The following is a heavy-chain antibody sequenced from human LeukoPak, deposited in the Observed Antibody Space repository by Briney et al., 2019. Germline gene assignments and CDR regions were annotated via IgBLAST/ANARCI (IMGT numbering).Heavy chain of an antibody. J-gene: IGHJ3*02. V-gene: IGHV3-23*01. CDR2: ISSGGGST. Sequence: GGSLRLSCAASGFTVSSFGMSWVRQAPGKGLEWVSAISSGGGSTYYADSVKGRFTISRDNSKNTLYLQMNSLRAEDTAIYYCARECGDCYSDAFDIWGQGTMVTVSS. CDR3: ARECGDCYSDAFDI. CDR1: GFTVSSFG. D-gene: IGHD2-21*01.